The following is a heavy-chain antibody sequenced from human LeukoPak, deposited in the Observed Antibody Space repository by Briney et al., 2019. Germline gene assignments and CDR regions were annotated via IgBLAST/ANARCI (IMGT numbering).Heavy chain of an antibody. CDR2: MNEGGSAN. Sequence: PGESLRLSCAASGFTFSRYWLTWVRQAPGKGLEWVANMNEGGSANHYLDSVKGRIIIFRDNAQNSLFLQMNSRRAEDTAVYYCARVVLVVSHYSGLDVWGQGTTVTVSS. CDR1: GFTFSRYW. J-gene: IGHJ6*02. CDR3: ARVVLVVSHYSGLDV. V-gene: IGHV3-7*01. D-gene: IGHD2-2*01.